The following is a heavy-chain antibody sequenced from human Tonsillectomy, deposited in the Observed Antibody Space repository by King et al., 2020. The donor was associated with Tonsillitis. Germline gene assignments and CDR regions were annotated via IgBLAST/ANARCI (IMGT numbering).Heavy chain of an antibody. CDR3: ARGRRDGYNYPGY. CDR2: IIPMCGTA. D-gene: IGHD5-24*01. Sequence: VQLVESGAEVRKPGSSVKVSCKASGGSLSSYAISWVRQAPRQGLEWMGGIIPMCGTANYAQKFQGRVTIIADESTNTAYMELSSLRSEDTAIYYCARGRRDGYNYPGYWGQGTLVTVSS. V-gene: IGHV1-69*01. J-gene: IGHJ4*02. CDR1: GGSLSSYA.